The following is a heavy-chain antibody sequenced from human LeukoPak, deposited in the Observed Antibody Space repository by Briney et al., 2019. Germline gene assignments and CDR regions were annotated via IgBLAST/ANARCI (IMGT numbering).Heavy chain of an antibody. D-gene: IGHD3-10*01. V-gene: IGHV4-59*08. J-gene: IGHJ5*02. CDR1: GGSISSYY. CDR2: IYYSGST. Sequence: SETLSLTCTVSGGSISSYYWSWIRQPPGKALEWIGYIYYSGSTNYNPSLKSRVTISVDTSKNQFSLKLSSVTAADAAVYYCARLFYGSGSYRFDPWGQGTLVTVSS. CDR3: ARLFYGSGSYRFDP.